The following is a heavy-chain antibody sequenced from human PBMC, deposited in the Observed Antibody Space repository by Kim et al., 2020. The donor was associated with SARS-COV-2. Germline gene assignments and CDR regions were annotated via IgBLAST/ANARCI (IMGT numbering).Heavy chain of an antibody. V-gene: IGHV3-33*01. D-gene: IGHD3-3*01. CDR2: IWYDGSNK. J-gene: IGHJ6*02. CDR1: GFTFSSYG. Sequence: GGSLRLSCAASGFTFSSYGMHWVRQAPGKGLEWVAVIWYDGSNKYFADSVKGRFTISRDNSKNTLYLQMNSLRAEDTAVYYCARDLGAAAYYDVWSGYYKRDRYYYYGMDVWGQGTTVTVSS. CDR3: ARDLGAAAYYDVWSGYYKRDRYYYYGMDV.